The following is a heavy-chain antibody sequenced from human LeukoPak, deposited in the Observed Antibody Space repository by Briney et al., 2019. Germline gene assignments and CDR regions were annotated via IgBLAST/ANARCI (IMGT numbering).Heavy chain of an antibody. Sequence: PSETLSLTCAVYGGSFSGYYWSWLRQPPGKGLEWIGEINHSGSTNYNPSLKSRVTISVDTSKNQFSLKLSSVTAADTAVYYCARGLGYCSSTSCYISWIRTYYFDYWGQGTLVTVSS. V-gene: IGHV4-34*01. D-gene: IGHD2-2*02. CDR2: INHSGST. CDR1: GGSFSGYY. CDR3: ARGLGYCSSTSCYISWIRTYYFDY. J-gene: IGHJ4*02.